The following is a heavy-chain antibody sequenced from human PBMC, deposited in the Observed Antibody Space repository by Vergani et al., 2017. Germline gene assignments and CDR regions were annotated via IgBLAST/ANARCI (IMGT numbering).Heavy chain of an antibody. Sequence: QVQLVESGGGVVQPGRSLRLSCAASGFSFRSYGMHWVRQAPGKGLEWVAVIWYDGGNKYYADSVQGRFSISRDNSNNTLYLQMNSLRAEDTAVYYCARDGAETTVTTLPAGFWGQGTLVTVSS. CDR3: ARDGAETTVTTLPAGF. J-gene: IGHJ4*02. CDR2: IWYDGGNK. CDR1: GFSFRSYG. D-gene: IGHD4-17*01. V-gene: IGHV3-33*01.